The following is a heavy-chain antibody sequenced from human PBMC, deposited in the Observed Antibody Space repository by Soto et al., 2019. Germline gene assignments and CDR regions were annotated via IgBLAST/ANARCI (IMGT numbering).Heavy chain of an antibody. CDR2: VHHSWGS. CDR1: GGSISSYY. CDR3: ARQGFGPLHGLVDV. D-gene: IGHD3-10*01. Sequence: QVQLQESGPGLVKPSETLSLSCTVSGGSISSYYWSWFRQSPGKRMEWIGYVHHSWGSSYNPSLQSRAAIALATSRSQFSLKVTSVTATATAVYYCARQGFGPLHGLVDVWGQGTTVTVSS. V-gene: IGHV4-59*08. J-gene: IGHJ6*02.